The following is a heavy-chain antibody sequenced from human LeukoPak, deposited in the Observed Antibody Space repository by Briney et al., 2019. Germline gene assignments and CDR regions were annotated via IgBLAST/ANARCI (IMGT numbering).Heavy chain of an antibody. CDR2: ISSSSSII. J-gene: IGHJ3*02. CDR1: GFTFTSYG. CDR3: ARDRGYYDSRVRAFDI. Sequence: GGSLRLSCAASGFTFTSYGMNWVRQAPGKGLEWISYISSSSSIIYYADSLKGRFTISRDNAKNSLYLQMNSLRAEDTAVYYCARDRGYYDSRVRAFDIWGQGTMVTVSS. D-gene: IGHD3-22*01. V-gene: IGHV3-48*04.